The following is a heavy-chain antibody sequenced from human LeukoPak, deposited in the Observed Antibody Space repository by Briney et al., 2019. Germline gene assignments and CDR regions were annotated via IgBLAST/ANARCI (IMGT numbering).Heavy chain of an antibody. Sequence: SGGSLRLSCAASGFDIRSNWMHWVRHAPGQGLVWVSRIKGDGISTNYADSVKGRFTISRDIAKNTLYLQMNSLRAEDTGVYYCAKDHYWRIDYWGRGTLVTVSS. D-gene: IGHD3-3*01. CDR2: IKGDGIST. V-gene: IGHV3-74*01. J-gene: IGHJ4*02. CDR3: AKDHYWRIDY. CDR1: GFDIRSNW.